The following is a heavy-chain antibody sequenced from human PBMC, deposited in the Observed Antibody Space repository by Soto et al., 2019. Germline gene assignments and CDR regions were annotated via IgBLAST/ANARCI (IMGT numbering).Heavy chain of an antibody. CDR3: ARDQGLRGYYDSSAQGLRYYGMDV. D-gene: IGHD3-22*01. CDR1: GYTFTSYY. Sequence: ASVKVSCKASGYTFTSYYMHWVRQAPGQGLEWMGIINPSGGSTSYAQKFQGRVTMTRDTSTSTVYMELSSLRSEDTAVYYCARDQGLRGYYDSSAQGLRYYGMDVWGQGTTVTVSS. CDR2: INPSGGST. J-gene: IGHJ6*02. V-gene: IGHV1-46*01.